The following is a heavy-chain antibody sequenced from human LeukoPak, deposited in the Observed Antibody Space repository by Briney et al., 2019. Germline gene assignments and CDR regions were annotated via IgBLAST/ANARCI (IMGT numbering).Heavy chain of an antibody. J-gene: IGHJ4*02. CDR3: AKDRRYFDSLIPAFDY. V-gene: IGHV3-7*03. Sequence: GGSLRLSCAASGFTFSSYWMSWVRQAPGKGLEWVANIKQDGSEKYYVDSVKGRFTISRDNAKNSLYLQMNSLRAEDTAVYSCAKDRRYFDSLIPAFDYWGQGTLVTVSS. D-gene: IGHD3-9*01. CDR2: IKQDGSEK. CDR1: GFTFSSYW.